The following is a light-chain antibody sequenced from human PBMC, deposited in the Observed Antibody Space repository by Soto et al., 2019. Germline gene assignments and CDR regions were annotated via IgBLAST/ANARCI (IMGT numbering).Light chain of an antibody. CDR3: SSYTSSSTLI. CDR1: SSDVGGSNY. J-gene: IGLJ2*01. CDR2: DVS. V-gene: IGLV2-14*01. Sequence: QSVLTQPASVSGSPGQSITISCTGTSSDVGGSNYVSWYQQHPGKAPKLMIYDVSYRPSGVSNRFSGSKSGNTASLTISGLQAEDEADYYCSSYTSSSTLIFGGGTKVTVL.